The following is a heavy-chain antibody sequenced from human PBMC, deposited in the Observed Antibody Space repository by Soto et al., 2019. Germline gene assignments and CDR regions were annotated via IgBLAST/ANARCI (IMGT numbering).Heavy chain of an antibody. J-gene: IGHJ4*02. D-gene: IGHD6-6*01. V-gene: IGHV4-39*01. CDR1: GGSISSSSYY. CDR3: ASLTSIAARHDY. Sequence: QLQLQESGPGLVKPSETLSLTCTVSGGSISSSSYYWGWIRQPPGKGLEWIGSIYYSGSXYYXPXXXXXXXXXXXXXXXXXXXXXXXXXXXXTAVYYCASLTSIAARHDYWGQGTLVTVSS. CDR2: IYYSGSX.